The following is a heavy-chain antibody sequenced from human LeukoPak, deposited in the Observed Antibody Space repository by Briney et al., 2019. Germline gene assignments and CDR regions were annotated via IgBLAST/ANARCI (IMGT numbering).Heavy chain of an antibody. D-gene: IGHD3-3*01. J-gene: IGHJ3*02. V-gene: IGHV3-66*04. CDR1: GFTFSSNY. CDR2: IYSGGST. CDR3: ARRDFNVAFDI. Sequence: GGSLRLSCAASGFTFSSNYMSWVRQAPGKGLEWVSVIYSGGSTYYADSVKGRFTISRDNSKNTLYLQMNSLRAEDTALYYCARRDFNVAFDIWGQGTMVTVSS.